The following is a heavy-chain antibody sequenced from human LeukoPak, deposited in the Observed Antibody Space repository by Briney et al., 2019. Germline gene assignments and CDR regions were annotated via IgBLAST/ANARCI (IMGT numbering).Heavy chain of an antibody. D-gene: IGHD5-18*01. CDR3: AKDNRIQLWEPFDY. V-gene: IGHV3-23*01. Sequence: PGGSLRLSCAASGFTFSSYAMSWVRHAPGKGLEWVSAISGSGGSTYYADSVKGRFTISRDNSKNTLYLQMNSLRAEDTAVYYCAKDNRIQLWEPFDYWGQGTLVTVSS. J-gene: IGHJ4*02. CDR2: ISGSGGST. CDR1: GFTFSSYA.